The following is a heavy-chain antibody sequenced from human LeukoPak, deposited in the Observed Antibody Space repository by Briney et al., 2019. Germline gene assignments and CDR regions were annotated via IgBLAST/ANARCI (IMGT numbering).Heavy chain of an antibody. J-gene: IGHJ4*02. Sequence: GSSVKVSCQASGGTFSSYAISWVRQAPGQGLEWMGRIIPIFGTANYAQKFQGRVTITTDESTSTAYMELSSLRSEDTAVYYCARNPSYSSGWYYFDYWGQGTLVTVSS. D-gene: IGHD6-19*01. CDR3: ARNPSYSSGWYYFDY. CDR2: IIPIFGTA. V-gene: IGHV1-69*05. CDR1: GGTFSSYA.